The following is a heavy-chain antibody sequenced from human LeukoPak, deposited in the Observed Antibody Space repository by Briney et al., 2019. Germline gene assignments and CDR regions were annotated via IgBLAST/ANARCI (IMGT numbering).Heavy chain of an antibody. CDR2: ISVRSNYI. Sequence: GGSLRLSCVASGYTFSSFSINWVRQAPGKGLEWVSSISVRSNYIYYADSVRGRFSISRDDARNSLYLQMDSLRGDDTAVYYCVRFRRNYDSSGYNHYYAYWGQGTLVTVSS. J-gene: IGHJ4*02. CDR1: GYTFSSFS. CDR3: VRFRRNYDSSGYNHYYAY. D-gene: IGHD3-22*01. V-gene: IGHV3-21*01.